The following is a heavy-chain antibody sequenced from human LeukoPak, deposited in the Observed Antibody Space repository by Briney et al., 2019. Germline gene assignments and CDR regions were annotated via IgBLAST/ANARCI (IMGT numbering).Heavy chain of an antibody. CDR3: TRHTAYGSVPVPRFPSVF. V-gene: IGHV4-39*01. CDR1: GCSISSSEYY. D-gene: IGHD3-10*01. Sequence: PSETLSLTCAASGCSISSSEYYWVWIRQPPGKGLEWIGSMFYSGSTYYNPSLKSRVTISVDTSKNRLSLKLSSVTVTDTAVYYYTRHTAYGSVPVPRFPSVFWCRGTLVTVSS. CDR2: MFYSGST. J-gene: IGHJ4*02.